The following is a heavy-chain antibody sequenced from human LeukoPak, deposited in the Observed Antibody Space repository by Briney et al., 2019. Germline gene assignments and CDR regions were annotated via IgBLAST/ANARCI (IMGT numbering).Heavy chain of an antibody. CDR2: ISYDGSNK. CDR1: GFTFSAYA. CDR3: AKDQIASGSSYIDF. D-gene: IGHD3-10*01. V-gene: IGHV3-30*18. Sequence: GRSQRLSCAASGFTFSAYAMHWARQAPGKGLEWVAVISYDGSNKFYAESVKGPVTISRDNSKNTLYLHMNSLRAEDTAVYFCAKDQIASGSSYIDFWGRGTLVSVSS. J-gene: IGHJ4*02.